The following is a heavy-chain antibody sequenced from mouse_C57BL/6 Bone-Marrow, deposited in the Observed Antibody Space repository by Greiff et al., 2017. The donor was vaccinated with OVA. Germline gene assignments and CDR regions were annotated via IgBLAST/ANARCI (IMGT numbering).Heavy chain of an antibody. CDR2: IDPSDSYT. CDR1: GYTFTSYW. J-gene: IGHJ1*03. D-gene: IGHD1-1*01. Sequence: VKLMESGAELVMPGASVKLSCKASGYTFTSYWMHWVKQRPGQGLEWIGEIDPSDSYTNYNQKFKGKSTLTVDKSSSTAYMQLSSLTSDDSAVYYCARCYYGSSSYWYFDVWGTGTTVTVSS. V-gene: IGHV1-69*01. CDR3: ARCYYGSSSYWYFDV.